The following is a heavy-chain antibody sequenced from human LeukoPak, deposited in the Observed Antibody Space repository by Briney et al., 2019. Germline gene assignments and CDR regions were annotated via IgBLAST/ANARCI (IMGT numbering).Heavy chain of an antibody. Sequence: SETLSLTCAVYGGSFSGYYWSWIRQPPGKGLEWIGYIFYTGITNYNPSLKSRVTISIDTSRSHFSLKLSSVTAADTAVYYCARHTSYGGNSAFDYWGQGTLVTVSS. V-gene: IGHV4-59*08. CDR2: IFYTGIT. CDR3: ARHTSYGGNSAFDY. J-gene: IGHJ4*02. CDR1: GGSFSGYY. D-gene: IGHD2-21*02.